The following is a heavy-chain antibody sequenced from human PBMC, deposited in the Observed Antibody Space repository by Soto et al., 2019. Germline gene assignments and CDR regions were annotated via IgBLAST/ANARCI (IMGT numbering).Heavy chain of an antibody. CDR1: GYTFTSYA. Sequence: GASVKVSCKASGYTFTSYAMHWVRQAPGQRLEWMGWINAGNGNTKYSQKFQGRVTITRDTSASTAYMELSSLRSEDTAVYYCERGQPYYYDSSGYDYWGQGTLVTVS. CDR3: ERGQPYYYDSSGYDY. D-gene: IGHD3-22*01. V-gene: IGHV1-3*01. J-gene: IGHJ4*02. CDR2: INAGNGNT.